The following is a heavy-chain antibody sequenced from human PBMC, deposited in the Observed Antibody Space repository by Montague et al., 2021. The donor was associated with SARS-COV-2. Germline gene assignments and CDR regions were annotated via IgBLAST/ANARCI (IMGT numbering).Heavy chain of an antibody. J-gene: IGHJ4*02. CDR3: ARVAGGYYHDSSAYFDY. D-gene: IGHD3-22*01. CDR2: INQSGST. V-gene: IGHV4-34*01. Sequence: SETLSLTCAVYGGSFSGHYWSWIRQPPGKGLEWIGEINQSGSTNYNPSLKSRVTLSVDTSKKQFSPKLSSLTAADTAVYYCARVAGGYYHDSSAYFDYWGQGSLVTVSS. CDR1: GGSFSGHY.